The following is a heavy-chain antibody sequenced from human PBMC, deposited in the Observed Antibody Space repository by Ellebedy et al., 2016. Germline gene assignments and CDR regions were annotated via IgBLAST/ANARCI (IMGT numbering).Heavy chain of an antibody. CDR1: GFTFSSYG. J-gene: IGHJ6*02. Sequence: GGSLRLSXAASGFTFSSYGMHWVRQAPGKGLEWVAVISYDGSNKYYADSVKGRFTISRDNSKNTLYLQMNSLRAEDTAVYYCAKDLRGSYYYYYGMDVWGQGTTVTVSS. V-gene: IGHV3-30*18. CDR2: ISYDGSNK. D-gene: IGHD1-26*01. CDR3: AKDLRGSYYYYYGMDV.